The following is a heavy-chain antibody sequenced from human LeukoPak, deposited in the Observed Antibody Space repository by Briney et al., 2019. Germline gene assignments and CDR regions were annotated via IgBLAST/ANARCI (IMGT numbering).Heavy chain of an antibody. CDR3: ARDFEGISGLFDY. J-gene: IGHJ4*02. V-gene: IGHV4-59*12. CDR2: IYYTGST. CDR1: GGSISSFY. D-gene: IGHD2-15*01. Sequence: SETLSLTCTVSGGSISSFYWSWIRQPPGKGLEWIGYIYYTGSTNYNSSLKSRVTISVDKSKNQFSLKLSSVTAADTAVYYCARDFEGISGLFDYWGQGTLVTVSS.